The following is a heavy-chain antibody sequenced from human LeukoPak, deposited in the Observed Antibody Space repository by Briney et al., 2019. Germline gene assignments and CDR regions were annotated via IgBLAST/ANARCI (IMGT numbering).Heavy chain of an antibody. J-gene: IGHJ4*02. Sequence: SETLSLTCTVSGGSISSGDYYWSWIRQPPGKGLEWIGYIYYSGSTYYNPSLKSRVTISVDTSKNQFSLKLSSVTAADTAVYYCAREGGYYYDSSGYYYMDYWGQGTLVTVSS. CDR2: IYYSGST. CDR3: AREGGYYYDSSGYYYMDY. CDR1: GGSISSGDYY. D-gene: IGHD3-22*01. V-gene: IGHV4-30-4*01.